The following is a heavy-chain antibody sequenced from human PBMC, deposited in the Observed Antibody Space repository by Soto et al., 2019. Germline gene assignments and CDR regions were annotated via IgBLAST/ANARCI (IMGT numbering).Heavy chain of an antibody. V-gene: IGHV5-51*01. CDR3: ARHARYYGSGSYLRYYYYYGMDV. J-gene: IGHJ6*02. D-gene: IGHD3-10*01. Sequence: GESLTSSCTCSGYSFTRYWIGWVRQMPGKGLEWMGIIYPGDSDTRYSPSFQGRVTISADKSISTAYLQWSSLKASDTAMYYCARHARYYGSGSYLRYYYYYGMDVWGQGTTVTVSS. CDR2: IYPGDSDT. CDR1: GYSFTRYW.